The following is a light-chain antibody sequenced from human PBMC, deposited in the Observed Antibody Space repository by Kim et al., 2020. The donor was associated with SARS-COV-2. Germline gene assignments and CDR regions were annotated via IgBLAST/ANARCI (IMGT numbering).Light chain of an antibody. V-gene: IGKV3-11*01. CDR1: QSVTRS. CDR3: QHLGT. J-gene: IGKJ1*01. Sequence: EIVLTQSPATPSLSPGERVTLSCRASQSVTRSLAWYQQKPGQAPRLLIYDASTRATGVPPRFSGSGSGTDFTLTISILQPEDFAVYYCQHLGTFGQGTKVDIK. CDR2: DAS.